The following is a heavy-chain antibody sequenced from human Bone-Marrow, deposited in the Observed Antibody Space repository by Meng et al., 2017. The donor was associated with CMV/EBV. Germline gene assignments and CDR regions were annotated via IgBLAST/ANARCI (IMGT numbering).Heavy chain of an antibody. CDR3: AKDTNYYGSGEGFDAFDI. CDR2: IYSGGSST. CDR1: GFTFSSYA. V-gene: IGHV3-23*03. D-gene: IGHD3-10*01. Sequence: GESLKISCAASGFTFSSYAMSWVRQAPGKGLEWVSVIYSGGSSTYYADSVKGRFTISRDNSKNTLYLQMNSLRAEDTALYYCAKDTNYYGSGEGFDAFDIWGQGTMVTVSS. J-gene: IGHJ3*02.